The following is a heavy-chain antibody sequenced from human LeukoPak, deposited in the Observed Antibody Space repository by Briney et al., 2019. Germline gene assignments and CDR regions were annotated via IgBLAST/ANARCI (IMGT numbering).Heavy chain of an antibody. CDR2: FDPEDGET. CDR3: ATADSWIQDSFDY. Sequence: ASVKVSCKVSGYTLTELSMHWVRQAPGKGLEWMGGFDPEDGETIYAQKFQGRVTMTEVTSTDTAYMELSSLRSEDTAVYYCATADSWIQDSFDYWGQGTLVTVSS. V-gene: IGHV1-24*01. D-gene: IGHD5-18*01. CDR1: GYTLTELS. J-gene: IGHJ4*02.